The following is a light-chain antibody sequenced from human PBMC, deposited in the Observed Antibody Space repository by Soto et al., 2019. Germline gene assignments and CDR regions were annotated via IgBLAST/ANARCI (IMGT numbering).Light chain of an antibody. V-gene: IGLV2-8*01. Sequence: QSLLTQPPSASGSPGQSVTISCTGTSSDVGGYNYVSWYQQHPGKAPKLMIYEVSKRPSGVPDRFSGSKSGNTASLTVSELQAEDEGDYYCSSHAGSKRVFGTGTKVT. J-gene: IGLJ1*01. CDR3: SSHAGSKRV. CDR1: SSDVGGYNY. CDR2: EVS.